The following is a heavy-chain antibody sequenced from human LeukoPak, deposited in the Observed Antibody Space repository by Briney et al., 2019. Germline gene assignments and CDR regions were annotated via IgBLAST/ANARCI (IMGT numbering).Heavy chain of an antibody. J-gene: IGHJ5*02. CDR1: GDSISSGDYY. CDR3: ARHRAGPMGGWFDP. CDR2: MYYSGST. D-gene: IGHD1-26*01. Sequence: PSQTLSLTCTVSGDSISSGDYYWSWIRQPPGKGLEWIGYMYYSGSTNYNPSTNYNPSLKSRVTISVDTSKNQFSLKLSSVTAADTAVYYCARHRAGPMGGWFDPWGQGTLVTVSS. V-gene: IGHV4-61*08.